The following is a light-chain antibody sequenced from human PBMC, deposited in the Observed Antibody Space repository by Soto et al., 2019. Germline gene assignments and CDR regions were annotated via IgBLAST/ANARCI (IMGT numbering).Light chain of an antibody. CDR1: QSIDTC. V-gene: IGKV1-5*03. Sequence: DIGVTQSPSTLSASVGHRVSLSCRASQSIDTCLAWYQHKPGQAPRLLIYSASSIASGIPSRFSGSGSGTEFTLTISGLQSEDFAIYYCQQHNNYTWTFGQGTKVDIK. J-gene: IGKJ1*01. CDR2: SAS. CDR3: QQHNNYTWT.